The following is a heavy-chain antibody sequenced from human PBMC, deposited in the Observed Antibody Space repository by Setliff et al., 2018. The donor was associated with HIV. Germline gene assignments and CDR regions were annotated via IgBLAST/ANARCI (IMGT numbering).Heavy chain of an antibody. CDR3: ARAVNLTFDI. CDR1: GYSSAGNLS. CDR2: IWHAGNT. Sequence: SETLSLTCTVSGYSSAGNLSWAWIRQHPKKGLGWIGSIWHAGNTLYNPSLNSRVSISLDTSMEEFGLQLSSVTAADTAVYYCARAVNLTFDIWSLGTMVTVSS. J-gene: IGHJ3*02. V-gene: IGHV4-38-2*02.